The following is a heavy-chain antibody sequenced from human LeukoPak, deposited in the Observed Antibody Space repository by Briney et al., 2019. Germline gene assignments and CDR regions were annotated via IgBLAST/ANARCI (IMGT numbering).Heavy chain of an antibody. J-gene: IGHJ4*02. Sequence: GESLKISCEASGYSFTNYWIGWVRQMPGKGLECMGIIYPDDSESKYSPSFQGQVTISADKSISTAYLQWSSLKASDTAMYYCARLGTAAGFSPIDYWGQGTLVTVSS. V-gene: IGHV5-51*01. CDR3: ARLGTAAGFSPIDY. CDR1: GYSFTNYW. D-gene: IGHD6-13*01. CDR2: IYPDDSES.